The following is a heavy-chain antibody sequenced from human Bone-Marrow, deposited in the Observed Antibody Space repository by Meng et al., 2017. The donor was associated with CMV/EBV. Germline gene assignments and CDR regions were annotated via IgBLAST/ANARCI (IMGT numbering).Heavy chain of an antibody. CDR1: GFTFSSYS. V-gene: IGHV3-21*01. CDR3: TTHRGWWDN. D-gene: IGHD6-19*01. CDR2: ISSSSSYI. J-gene: IGHJ4*02. Sequence: GESLKISCAASGFTFSSYSMNWVRQAPGKGLEWVSSISSSSSYIYYADSVKGRFTISRDNAKNSLYLQMNSLRAEDTAVYYCTTHRGWWDNWGQGTLVTVSS.